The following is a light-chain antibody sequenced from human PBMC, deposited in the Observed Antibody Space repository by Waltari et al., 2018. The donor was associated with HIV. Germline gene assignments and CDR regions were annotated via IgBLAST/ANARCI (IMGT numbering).Light chain of an antibody. CDR1: QSLLFNANNKNY. Sequence: IVMTQSPDSLAVSLGERATINCKSSQSLLFNANNKNYLAWYQQKPGQSPTLLFYWAFTREFGVPDRFTGSGSGTDFTLTITSLQSEDVALYYCQQYYSVPWTFGQGTKVEIK. J-gene: IGKJ1*01. CDR2: WAF. CDR3: QQYYSVPWT. V-gene: IGKV4-1*01.